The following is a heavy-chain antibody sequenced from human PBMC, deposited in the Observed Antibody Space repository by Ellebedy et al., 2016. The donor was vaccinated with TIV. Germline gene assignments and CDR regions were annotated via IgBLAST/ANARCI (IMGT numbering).Heavy chain of an antibody. CDR3: ARELSGNFFDF. Sequence: SETLSLTXTVSGGSITNYYWTWIRQPPGKGLEWIGNIYYSGSTHYNPSLKSRVTMSIDKSKNQFSLKLTSVTAADTAIYYCARELSGNFFDFWGQGTLVTVSS. CDR2: IYYSGST. V-gene: IGHV4-59*12. CDR1: GGSITNYY. D-gene: IGHD1-26*01. J-gene: IGHJ4*02.